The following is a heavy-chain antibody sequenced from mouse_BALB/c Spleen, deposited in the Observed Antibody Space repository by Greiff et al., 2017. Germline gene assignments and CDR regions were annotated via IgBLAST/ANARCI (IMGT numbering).Heavy chain of an antibody. Sequence: EVMLVESGGGLVKPGGSLKLSCAASGFTFSSYAMSWVRQSPEKRLEWVAEISSGGSYTYYPDTVTGRFTISRDNAKNTLYLEMSSLRSEDTAMYYCARDWGDYGYFDVWGAGTTVTVSS. J-gene: IGHJ1*01. CDR2: ISSGGSYT. CDR3: ARDWGDYGYFDV. D-gene: IGHD2-4*01. V-gene: IGHV5-9-4*01. CDR1: GFTFSSYA.